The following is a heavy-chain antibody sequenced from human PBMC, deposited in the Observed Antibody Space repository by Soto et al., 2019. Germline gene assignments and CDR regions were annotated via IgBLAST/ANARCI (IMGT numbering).Heavy chain of an antibody. CDR2: INPNSGGT. D-gene: IGHD2-2*01. J-gene: IGHJ5*02. CDR1: GYTFTGYY. CDR3: ARTLKYEYQLSWFDP. V-gene: IGHV1-2*02. Sequence: ASVKVSCKASGYTFTGYYMHWVRQAPGQGLEWMGWINPNSGGTNYAQKFQGRVTMTRDTSISTAYMELSRLRSDDTAVYYCARTLKYEYQLSWFDPWGQGTLVTVSS.